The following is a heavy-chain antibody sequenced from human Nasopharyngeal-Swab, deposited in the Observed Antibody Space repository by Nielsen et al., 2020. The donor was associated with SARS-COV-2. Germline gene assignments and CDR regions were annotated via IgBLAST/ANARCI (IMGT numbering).Heavy chain of an antibody. Sequence: ASGKVSCKASGYTFITFGITWVRQAPGQGLEWMGWISAYNGNTNYAQKFQDRVTMTTDTSTTTAYMELRGLKTDDTAVYYCARDNESGDYYAYDIWGQGTTVTVSS. CDR3: ARDNESGDYYAYDI. CDR1: GYTFITFG. V-gene: IGHV1-18*01. D-gene: IGHD4-17*01. J-gene: IGHJ3*02. CDR2: ISAYNGNT.